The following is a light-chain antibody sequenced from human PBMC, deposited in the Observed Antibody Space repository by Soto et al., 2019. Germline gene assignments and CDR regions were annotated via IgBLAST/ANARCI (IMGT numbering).Light chain of an antibody. CDR2: DAS. Sequence: EILLTQSPVTLSLSPGQRATLSCRATQRISTYLAWYQVKPSQAPRLLIYDASIRATRLPATLSGSVSETDISLTISSLEPEDVAVYYCQQRSQWPPMTFGRGTR. V-gene: IGKV3-11*01. J-gene: IGKJ5*01. CDR3: QQRSQWPPMT. CDR1: QRISTY.